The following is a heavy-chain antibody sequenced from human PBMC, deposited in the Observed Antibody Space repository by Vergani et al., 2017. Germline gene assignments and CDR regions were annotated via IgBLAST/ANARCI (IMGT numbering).Heavy chain of an antibody. Sequence: QVQLVESGGGVVQPGRSLRLSCAASGFTFSSYGMHWVRQAPGKGLEWVAVIWYDGSNKYYADSVKGRFTISRDNSKNTLYLQMNSQRAEDTAVYYCAKDQYCSGGSCYSGPGYYYYYGMDVWGQGTTVTVSS. J-gene: IGHJ6*02. CDR3: AKDQYCSGGSCYSGPGYYYYYGMDV. CDR2: IWYDGSNK. CDR1: GFTFSSYG. V-gene: IGHV3-33*06. D-gene: IGHD2-15*01.